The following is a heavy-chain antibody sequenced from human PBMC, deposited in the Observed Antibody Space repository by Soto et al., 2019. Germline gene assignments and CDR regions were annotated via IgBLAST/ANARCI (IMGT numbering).Heavy chain of an antibody. Sequence: GGSLRLSCAASGFTFSSYAMSWVRQAPGKGLEWVSAISGSGGSTYYADSVKGRFTISRDNSKNTLYLQMNSLRAEDTAVYYCAKDRPQYYDFWSGYYFVFDYWGQGTLVTVSS. D-gene: IGHD3-3*01. V-gene: IGHV3-23*01. CDR1: GFTFSSYA. CDR2: ISGSGGST. CDR3: AKDRPQYYDFWSGYYFVFDY. J-gene: IGHJ4*02.